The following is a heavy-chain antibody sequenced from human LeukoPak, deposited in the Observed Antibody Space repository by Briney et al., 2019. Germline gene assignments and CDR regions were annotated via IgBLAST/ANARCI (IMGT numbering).Heavy chain of an antibody. CDR2: ISSTGGTT. CDR1: KFTFSTYG. Sequence: GGSLRLSCAASKFTFSTYGMSWVRQAPGKGLEWVSSISSTGGTTYYADSVKGRFTISRDNSKNTLYLQMNSLRAEDTAVYYCARRGSGWYFDYWGQGTLVTVSS. V-gene: IGHV3-23*01. D-gene: IGHD6-19*01. CDR3: ARRGSGWYFDY. J-gene: IGHJ4*02.